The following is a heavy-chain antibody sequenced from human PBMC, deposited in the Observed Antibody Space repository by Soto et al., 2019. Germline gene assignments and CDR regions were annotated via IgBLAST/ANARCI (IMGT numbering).Heavy chain of an antibody. CDR1: GFTFSSYG. V-gene: IGHV3-30*18. J-gene: IGHJ3*02. CDR3: AKDYYDSSGYGAFDI. Sequence: QVQLVESGGGVVQPGRSLRLSCAASGFTFSSYGMHWVRQAPGKGLEWVAVISYDGSNKYYADSVKGRFTISRDNSKNTLYLQINSLRAEDTAVYYCAKDYYDSSGYGAFDIWGQGTMVTVSS. D-gene: IGHD3-22*01. CDR2: ISYDGSNK.